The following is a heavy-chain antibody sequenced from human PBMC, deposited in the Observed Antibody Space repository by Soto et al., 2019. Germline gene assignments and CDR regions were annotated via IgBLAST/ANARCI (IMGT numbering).Heavy chain of an antibody. J-gene: IGHJ4*02. D-gene: IGHD5-12*01. CDR3: ARVYSGYDTQGYFDY. CDR1: GFTFSSYS. Sequence: GGSLRLSCAASGFTFSSYSMNWVRQAPGKGLEWVSSISSSSSYIYYADSVKGRFTISRDNAKNSLYLQMNSLRAEDTAVYYCARVYSGYDTQGYFDYWGQGTLVTVSS. CDR2: ISSSSSYI. V-gene: IGHV3-21*01.